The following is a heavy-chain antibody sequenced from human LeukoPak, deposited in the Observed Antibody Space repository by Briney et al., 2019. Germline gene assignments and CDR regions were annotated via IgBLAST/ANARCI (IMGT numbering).Heavy chain of an antibody. CDR1: GFTFGVHA. D-gene: IGHD5-18*01. V-gene: IGHV3-49*04. J-gene: IGHJ6*02. CDR3: ARGPIQLWIHNAMDV. CDR2: IRRKAYRGTT. Sequence: TGGSLRLSCIGSGFTFGVHAMSGVREAPGRGGECGGFIRRKAYRGTTEYAASVKGRFSISRDDSASIAYLQMNSLKTEDTAVYYCARGPIQLWIHNAMDVWGQGTTVTVSS.